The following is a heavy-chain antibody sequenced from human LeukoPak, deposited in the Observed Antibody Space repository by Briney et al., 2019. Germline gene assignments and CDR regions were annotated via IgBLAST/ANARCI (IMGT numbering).Heavy chain of an antibody. CDR1: GYTFTSYD. CDR2: MNPNSGNT. CDR3: ARGPQGQWLVYYYYYGMDV. V-gene: IGHV1-8*01. Sequence: GASVKVSCKASGYTFTSYDINWVRQATGQGLEWMGWMNPNSGNTGYAQKFQGRVTMTRNTSISTAYMELSSLRSEDTAVYYCARGPQGQWLVYYYYYGMDVWGQGTTVTVSS. J-gene: IGHJ6*02. D-gene: IGHD6-19*01.